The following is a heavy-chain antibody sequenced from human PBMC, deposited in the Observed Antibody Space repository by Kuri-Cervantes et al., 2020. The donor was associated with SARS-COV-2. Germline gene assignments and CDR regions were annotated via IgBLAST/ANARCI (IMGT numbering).Heavy chain of an antibody. J-gene: IGHJ3*02. V-gene: IGHV3-7*01. Sequence: GESLKISCAASGLTFTNYWMSWVRQAPGKGLEWVANIKQDGSEKYYVDSVKGRFTISRDNAKNSLYLQMNSLRAEDTAVYYCAREFRSFTMIVADAFDIWGQGTMVTVSS. CDR3: AREFRSFTMIVADAFDI. CDR2: IKQDGSEK. CDR1: GLTFTNYW. D-gene: IGHD3-22*01.